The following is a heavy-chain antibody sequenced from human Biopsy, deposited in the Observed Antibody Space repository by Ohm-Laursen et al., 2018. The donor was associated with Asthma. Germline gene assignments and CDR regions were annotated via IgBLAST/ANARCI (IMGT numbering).Heavy chain of an antibody. CDR1: GRHFCSYN. J-gene: IGHJ4*02. D-gene: IGHD6-13*01. V-gene: IGHV3-30-3*01. Sequence: SLRLSCAASGRHFCSYNMHWARQAPGKGLEWVAVITFHGSTQHYGDSVKGRFTISRDNSKNMLFLQMNSLRAEDTAVYYCLRDTLGYYFDIWGQGTQVTVSS. CDR2: ITFHGSTQ. CDR3: LRDTLGYYFDI.